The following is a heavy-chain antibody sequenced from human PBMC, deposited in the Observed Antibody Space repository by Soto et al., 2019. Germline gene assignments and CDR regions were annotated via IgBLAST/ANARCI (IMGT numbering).Heavy chain of an antibody. CDR3: VRGIAAAGTWYYYYGMDV. CDR2: ISYDGSNK. J-gene: IGHJ6*02. Sequence: QVQLVESGGGVVQPGRSLRLSCAASGFTFSSYAMHWVRQAPGKGLEWVAVISYDGSNKYYADSVKGRFTISRDNSKNTLYLQMNSLRAEDTAVYYCVRGIAAAGTWYYYYGMDVWGQGTTVTVSS. D-gene: IGHD6-13*01. V-gene: IGHV3-30-3*01. CDR1: GFTFSSYA.